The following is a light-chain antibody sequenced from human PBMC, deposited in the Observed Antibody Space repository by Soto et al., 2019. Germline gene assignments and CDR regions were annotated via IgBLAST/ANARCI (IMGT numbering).Light chain of an antibody. CDR2: EVR. V-gene: IGLV2-14*01. CDR1: NSDVGSYDY. J-gene: IGLJ1*01. CDR3: SSYTSTSTLYV. Sequence: QSALTQPASVSGSPGQSITISCTGTNSDVGSYDYVFWYQQYPGKAPKVIIYEVRNRPSGVSDRFSASKSGNTASLTISGLQAEDEAVYYCSSYTSTSTLYVFGSGTKVTGL.